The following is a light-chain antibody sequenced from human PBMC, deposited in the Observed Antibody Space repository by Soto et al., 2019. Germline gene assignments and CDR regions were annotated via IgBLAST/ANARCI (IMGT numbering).Light chain of an antibody. CDR1: QSISRNY. Sequence: EIVLTQSPGTLSMSPGERATLSCRASQSISRNYLAWYQQKPGQAPRLLIYGASSRATGIPDRFSGSGSGTDSTLTISRREAEDFAVYYCHQSGSSPRTFGQGTKVEFK. V-gene: IGKV3-20*01. CDR3: HQSGSSPRT. CDR2: GAS. J-gene: IGKJ1*01.